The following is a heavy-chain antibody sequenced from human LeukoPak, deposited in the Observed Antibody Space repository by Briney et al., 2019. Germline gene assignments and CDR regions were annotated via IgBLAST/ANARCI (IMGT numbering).Heavy chain of an antibody. J-gene: IGHJ4*02. D-gene: IGHD3-10*01. CDR2: ISYDGSNE. Sequence: PGGSLRLSCAASGFTFITYTIHWVRQAPDKGLEWVAVISYDGSNEYYAASVKGRFTISRDNSMTALYLQMNSLRPDDTAVYYCARGSMIRGLWYFDDWGQGTLVTVSS. CDR3: ARGSMIRGLWYFDD. CDR1: GFTFITYT. V-gene: IGHV3-30-3*01.